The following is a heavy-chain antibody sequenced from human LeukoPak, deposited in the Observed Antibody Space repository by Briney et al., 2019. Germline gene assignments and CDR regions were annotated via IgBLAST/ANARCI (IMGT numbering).Heavy chain of an antibody. CDR3: ARTGYSSVWLPI. CDR1: GFTFSSYG. D-gene: IGHD6-19*01. CDR2: ISYGGSNT. J-gene: IGHJ3*02. Sequence: GRTLSLSCAASGFTFSSYGIHWVRQAPGKGLEWVAGISYGGSNTYYADSMKGRFTISRDNSKNTLYLQMNSLRAEDTAVYYCARTGYSSVWLPIWGQGTMVT. V-gene: IGHV3-30*03.